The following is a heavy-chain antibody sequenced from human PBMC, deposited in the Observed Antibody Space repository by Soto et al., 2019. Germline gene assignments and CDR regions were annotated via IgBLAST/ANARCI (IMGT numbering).Heavy chain of an antibody. D-gene: IGHD2-8*01. V-gene: IGHV3-23*01. CDR2: ISGSGGST. Sequence: EVQLLESGGGLVQPGGSLRLSCAASGFTFTSYAMSWVRQAPGKGLEWVSSISGSGGSTYYADSVKGRFTISRDNSKNTLYLQMNSLRAEDTALYYCALSTNGGSPYWGQGTLVTVSS. CDR3: ALSTNGGSPY. J-gene: IGHJ4*02. CDR1: GFTFTSYA.